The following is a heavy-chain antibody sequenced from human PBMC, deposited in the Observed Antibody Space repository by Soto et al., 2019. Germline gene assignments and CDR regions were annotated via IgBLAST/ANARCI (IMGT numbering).Heavy chain of an antibody. CDR3: ARDLSSSGRPWGMDD. V-gene: IGHV1-2*04. D-gene: IGHD6-19*01. Sequence: QVQLVQSGAEVKKPGASVKVSCKASGYTFTGYYMHWVRQAPGQGLEWMGWINPNSGGTNYAQKFQGWVAMTRDTSISTAYMELSSRRSDDTAVYYCARDLSSSGRPWGMDDWGQGTTVTVSS. CDR1: GYTFTGYY. CDR2: INPNSGGT. J-gene: IGHJ6*02.